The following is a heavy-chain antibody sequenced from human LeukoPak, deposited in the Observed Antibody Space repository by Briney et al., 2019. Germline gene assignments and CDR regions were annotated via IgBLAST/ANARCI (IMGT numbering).Heavy chain of an antibody. CDR1: GGSISSGDYY. CDR3: ARGGYCSSTSCYKGNYYYYMDV. CDR2: IYYSGST. J-gene: IGHJ6*03. V-gene: IGHV4-30-4*08. D-gene: IGHD2-2*02. Sequence: NPSGTLSLTCTVSGGSISSGDYYWSWIRQPPGKGLEWIGYIYYSGSTYYNPSLKSRVTISVDTSKNQFSLKLSSVTAADTAVYYCARGGYCSSTSCYKGNYYYYMDVWGKGTTVTVSS.